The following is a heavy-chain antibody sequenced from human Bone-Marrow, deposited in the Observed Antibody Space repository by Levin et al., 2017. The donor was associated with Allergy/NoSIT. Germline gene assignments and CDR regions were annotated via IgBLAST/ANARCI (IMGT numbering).Heavy chain of an antibody. V-gene: IGHV3-13*01. CDR1: GFTFSNYD. Sequence: AGGSLRLSCAASGFTFSNYDMHWVRQATGRGLEWVSGIGYSGDTYYAGSVKGRFTISREDAKNSLFLQMNNLRAGDTAVYYCAREYYDMLSGYHGMDVWGQGTTVTVSS. D-gene: IGHD3-9*01. CDR3: AREYYDMLSGYHGMDV. J-gene: IGHJ6*02. CDR2: IGYSGDT.